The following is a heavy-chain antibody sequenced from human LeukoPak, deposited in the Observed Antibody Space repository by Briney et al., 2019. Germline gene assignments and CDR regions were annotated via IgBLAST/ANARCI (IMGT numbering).Heavy chain of an antibody. CDR2: IYYSGST. J-gene: IGHJ4*02. CDR1: GGSISSYY. CDR3: TKDRRGPAAGTWYFDS. V-gene: IGHV4-59*01. Sequence: SETLSLTCTVSGGSISSYYWSWIRQPPGKGLEWIGYIYYSGSTNYNPSLKSRVTISVDTSKNQFSLKLSSVTAADTAIYYCTKDRRGPAAGTWYFDSWGQGTLVTVSS. D-gene: IGHD6-13*01.